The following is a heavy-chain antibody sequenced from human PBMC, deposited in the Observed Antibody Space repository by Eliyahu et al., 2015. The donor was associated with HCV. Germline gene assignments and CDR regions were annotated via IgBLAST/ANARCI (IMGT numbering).Heavy chain of an antibody. D-gene: IGHD5-24*01. CDR3: ATAGQFRLDV. CDR2: INTDGRTT. V-gene: IGHV3-74*01. Sequence: EVQLVESGGHLVQPGVSLRLSCAASGSTFSSYWMHWVRQAPGKGLVWVSRINTDGRTTNYADSVKGRFTISRDNAKNTLYLQMNSLRAEDTAVYYCATAGQFRLDVWGQGTTVTVSS. J-gene: IGHJ6*02. CDR1: GSTFSSYW.